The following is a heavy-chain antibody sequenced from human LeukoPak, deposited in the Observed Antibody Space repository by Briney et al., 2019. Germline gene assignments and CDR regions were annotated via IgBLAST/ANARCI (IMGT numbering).Heavy chain of an antibody. CDR2: IYYSGST. D-gene: IGHD3/OR15-3a*01. V-gene: IGHV4-31*02. J-gene: IGHJ6*03. Sequence: LRLSCAASGFTFSSYAMSWNRQPPGKGLEWIGYIYYSGSTYYNPSLKSRVTISVDTSKNQFSLKLSSVTAADTAVYYCARVLGTGDYYYMDVWGKGTTVTVS. CDR1: GFTFSSYA. CDR3: ARVLGTGDYYYMDV.